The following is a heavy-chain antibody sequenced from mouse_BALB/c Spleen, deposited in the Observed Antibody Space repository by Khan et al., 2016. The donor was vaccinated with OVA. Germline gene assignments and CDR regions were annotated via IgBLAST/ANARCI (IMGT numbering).Heavy chain of an antibody. CDR1: GYIFTSYW. CDR3: GRGAITSHSMDY. D-gene: IGHD1-1*01. Sequence: QVQLKQSGAELVRPGASVRLSCKTSGYIFTSYWIHWVKQRSGQGLEWIARIYPGTGSTYYNEIFKGKATLTAEKSSNTAYMQLSSLKYEDSTVFFWGRGAITSHSMDYWGQGTSVTVSS. J-gene: IGHJ4*01. V-gene: IGHV1-76*01. CDR2: IYPGTGST.